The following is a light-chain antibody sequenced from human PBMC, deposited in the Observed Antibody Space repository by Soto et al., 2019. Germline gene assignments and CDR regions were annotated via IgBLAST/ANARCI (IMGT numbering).Light chain of an antibody. CDR1: TSNVGSNL. CDR2: NDY. V-gene: IGLV1-47*02. J-gene: IGLJ2*01. CDR3: AVWDDSLGGVV. Sequence: QSALAQPPSASGTPGQRVTISCSGSTSNVGSNLASWYQQLPGSAPKLLIYNDYERPSGVPDRFSGSKSGTSASLGISGLRSEDEADYFCAVWDDSLGGVVFGGGTQLTVL.